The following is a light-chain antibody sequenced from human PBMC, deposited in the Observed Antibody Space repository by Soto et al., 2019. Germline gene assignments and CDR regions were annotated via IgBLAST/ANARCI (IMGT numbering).Light chain of an antibody. CDR2: WAS. Sequence: DIVMTQSPDSLAVSLGERATINCKSSQSVLYSSNNKNYLAWYQQKPGQPPKLLIYWASTRESGVPDRFSGSGSGTDFTLTIXSLQAXDVAVYYCQQYYSTPPWTFGQGTKVEIK. CDR3: QQYYSTPPWT. J-gene: IGKJ1*01. V-gene: IGKV4-1*01. CDR1: QSVLYSSNNKNY.